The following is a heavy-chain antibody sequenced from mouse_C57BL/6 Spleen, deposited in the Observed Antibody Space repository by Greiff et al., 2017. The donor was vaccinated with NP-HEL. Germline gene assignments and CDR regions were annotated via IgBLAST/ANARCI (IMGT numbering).Heavy chain of an antibody. CDR2: ISGGGGNT. D-gene: IGHD3-1*01. CDR1: GFTFSSYT. J-gene: IGHJ4*01. V-gene: IGHV5-9*01. CDR3: ARYSSGAMDY. Sequence: EVKLVESGGGLVKPGGSLKLSCAASGFTFSSYTMSWVRQTPEKRLEWVATISGGGGNTYYPDSVKGRFTISRDNAKNTLYLQMSSLRSEDTALYYCARYSSGAMDYWGQGTSVTVSS.